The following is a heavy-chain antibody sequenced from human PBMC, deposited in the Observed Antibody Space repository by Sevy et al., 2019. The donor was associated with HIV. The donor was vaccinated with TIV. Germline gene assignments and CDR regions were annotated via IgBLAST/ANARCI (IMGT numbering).Heavy chain of an antibody. D-gene: IGHD3-22*01. CDR2: ISGSGGST. CDR3: AKGSVYDTSGYYYTLVAFDY. J-gene: IGHJ4*02. CDR1: GFSFSNYA. Sequence: GGSLRLSCAASGFSFSNYAMSWVRQAPGKGLEWVSAISGSGGSTYYADSVKGRFSISRDNSKNTLYLQMSSLRAEDTAVYFCAKGSVYDTSGYYYTLVAFDYWGQGTPVTVSS. V-gene: IGHV3-23*01.